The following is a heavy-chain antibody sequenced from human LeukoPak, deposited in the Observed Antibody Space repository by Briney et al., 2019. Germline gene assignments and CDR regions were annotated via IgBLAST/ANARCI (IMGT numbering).Heavy chain of an antibody. CDR2: INPSGGST. CDR3: AREGRYYDSSGSHVGFDY. D-gene: IGHD3-22*01. V-gene: IGHV1-46*01. CDR1: GYTFTSYY. J-gene: IGHJ4*02. Sequence: ASVKVSCKASGYTFTSYYMHWVRPAPGQGLEWMGIINPSGGSTSYAQKFQGRVTMTRDTSTSTVYMELSSLRSEDTAVYYCAREGRYYDSSGSHVGFDYWGQGTLVTVSS.